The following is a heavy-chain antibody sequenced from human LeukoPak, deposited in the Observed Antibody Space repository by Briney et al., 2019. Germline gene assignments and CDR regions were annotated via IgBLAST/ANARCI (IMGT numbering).Heavy chain of an antibody. CDR1: GGPITVYY. Sequence: SETLSLTCTVSGGPITVYYWSWIRQPPGKGLDWIGYIYQSGTTNYNPSLKSRVTMSVDTSNNQFSLSLSSVTAADTAMYFCARTYYYGAGRYFLDVWGKGNTVTVSS. D-gene: IGHD3-10*01. J-gene: IGHJ6*03. CDR3: ARTYYYGAGRYFLDV. V-gene: IGHV4-59*08. CDR2: IYQSGTT.